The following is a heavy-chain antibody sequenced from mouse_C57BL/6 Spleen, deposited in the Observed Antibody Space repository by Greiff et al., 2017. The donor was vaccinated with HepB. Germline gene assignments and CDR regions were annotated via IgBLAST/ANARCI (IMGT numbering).Heavy chain of an antibody. Sequence: EVQVVESGGDLVKPGGSLKLSCAASGFTFSSYGMSWVRQTPDKRLEWVATISSGGSYTYYPDSVKGRFTISRDNAKNTLYLQMSSLKSEDTAMYYCARHDTTVVAKNYFDYWGQGTTLTVSS. CDR2: ISSGGSYT. D-gene: IGHD1-1*01. CDR1: GFTFSSYG. V-gene: IGHV5-6*01. CDR3: ARHDTTVVAKNYFDY. J-gene: IGHJ2*01.